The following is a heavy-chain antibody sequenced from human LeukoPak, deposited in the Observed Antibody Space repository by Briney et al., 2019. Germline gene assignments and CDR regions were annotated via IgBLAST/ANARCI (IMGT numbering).Heavy chain of an antibody. CDR2: INAGNGNT. Sequence: GASVKVSCKASGYTFTSYAMHWVRQAPGQRLEWMGWINAGNGNTKYSQKFQGRVTITRDTSASTAYMELSSLRSEDTAVYYCARAGTNYDFWSGHTSYTNPWGQGTLVTVSS. CDR1: GYTFTSYA. V-gene: IGHV1-3*01. CDR3: ARAGTNYDFWSGHTSYTNP. D-gene: IGHD3-3*01. J-gene: IGHJ5*02.